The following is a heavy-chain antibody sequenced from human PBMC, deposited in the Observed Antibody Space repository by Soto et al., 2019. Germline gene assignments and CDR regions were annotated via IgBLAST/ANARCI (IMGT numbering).Heavy chain of an antibody. Sequence: EVQLVESGGFVVQPGGSLRLSCAASGFAFDYYSLHWVRQAPGKGLEWVSLISWDGHSTYYADSVKGRFIISRDNSKNSLYLQMNSLRSEDAAIYYCAKSQTRIAVAANLGYWGQGTLVTVSS. CDR3: AKSQTRIAVAANLGY. J-gene: IGHJ4*02. CDR1: GFAFDYYS. V-gene: IGHV3-43*01. D-gene: IGHD6-19*01. CDR2: ISWDGHST.